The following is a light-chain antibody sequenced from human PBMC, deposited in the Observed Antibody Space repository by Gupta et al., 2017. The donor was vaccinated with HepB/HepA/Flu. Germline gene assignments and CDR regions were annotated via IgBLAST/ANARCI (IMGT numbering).Light chain of an antibody. CDR1: SGPVSSSYY. CDR3: VLFMGSGISM. CDR2: NTD. V-gene: IGLV8-61*01. Sequence: QTVVTQEPSFSVSPGGTVTLTCGLTSGPVSSSYYPSWYQQTPGQAPRTLIYNTDTRSSRVPDRFSGSIVGNKAALTITGAQADDESDYYCVLFMGSGISMFGGGTKLTVL. J-gene: IGLJ3*02.